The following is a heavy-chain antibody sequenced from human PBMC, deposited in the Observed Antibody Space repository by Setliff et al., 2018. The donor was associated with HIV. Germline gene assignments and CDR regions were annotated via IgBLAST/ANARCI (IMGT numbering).Heavy chain of an antibody. Sequence: SETLSLTCTVSGGSVSNYYWTWIRQSAGKGLEWIGHINTSGSTKYNPSLKSRVTLSIDTSKNQFSLNLHSVTAADTAVYYCARAPTHYFGNNKSSWPDAFDIWGLGTMVTVSS. J-gene: IGHJ3*02. CDR1: GGSVSNYY. V-gene: IGHV4-4*07. D-gene: IGHD3-10*01. CDR2: INTSGST. CDR3: ARAPTHYFGNNKSSWPDAFDI.